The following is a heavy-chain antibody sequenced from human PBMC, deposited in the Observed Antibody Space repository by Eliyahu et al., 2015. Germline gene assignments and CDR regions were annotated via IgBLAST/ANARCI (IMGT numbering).Heavy chain of an antibody. V-gene: IGHV2-5*02. Sequence: QITLKESGPPRVKPAQTXXLTXTFXGFSLSTXGVXXGWIRQPPGKALEWLAVIYWDDDKRYSPSLNNRVTITKDTSNNQVVLTLTNIDPIDTATYFCAHRGENSGSDWETGYFDYWGQGTLVTVSS. CDR1: GFSLSTXGVX. CDR3: AHRGENSGSDWETGYFDY. D-gene: IGHD2-21*02. J-gene: IGHJ4*02. CDR2: IYWDDDK.